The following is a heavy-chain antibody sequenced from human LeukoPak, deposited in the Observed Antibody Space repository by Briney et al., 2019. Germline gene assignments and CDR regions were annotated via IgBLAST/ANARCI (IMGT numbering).Heavy chain of an antibody. Sequence: PGASLKISCKGSGYSFVDYWFGWVRQLPGEGLEGLGIINPGDSDSSYSPSFQGQVTISADTSISHAYLQWSSLEASDSAIYYCARVPRLGAEGYYYGMDVGGQGTTVTVSS. D-gene: IGHD3-10*01. V-gene: IGHV5-51*01. CDR3: ARVPRLGAEGYYYGMDV. J-gene: IGHJ6*02. CDR1: GYSFVDYW. CDR2: INPGDSDS.